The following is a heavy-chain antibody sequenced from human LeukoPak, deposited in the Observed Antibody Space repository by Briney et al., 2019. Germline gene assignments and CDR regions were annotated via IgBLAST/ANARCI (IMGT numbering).Heavy chain of an antibody. V-gene: IGHV3-30*02. D-gene: IGHD2-2*01. Sequence: GGSLRLSCAASGFTFSSYGMHWVRQAPGKGLEWVAFIRYDGSNKYYADSVKGRFTISRDNSKNTLYLQMNSLRAEDTAVYYCAKDFYVPAALSYYFDYWGQGTLVTVSS. J-gene: IGHJ4*02. CDR3: AKDFYVPAALSYYFDY. CDR1: GFTFSSYG. CDR2: IRYDGSNK.